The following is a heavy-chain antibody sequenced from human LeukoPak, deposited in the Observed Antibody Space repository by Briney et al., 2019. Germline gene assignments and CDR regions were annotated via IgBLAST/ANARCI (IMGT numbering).Heavy chain of an antibody. CDR1: GGSISSYY. Sequence: SETLSLTCTVSGGSISSYYWSWIRQPPGKGLEWIGYIYYSGSTNYNPSLKSRVTISVDTSKNQFSLKLSSVTAADTAVYYCARAAVTGYSTDPDAFDIWGQGTMVTVSS. J-gene: IGHJ3*02. V-gene: IGHV4-59*01. CDR3: ARAAVTGYSTDPDAFDI. CDR2: IYYSGST. D-gene: IGHD3-9*01.